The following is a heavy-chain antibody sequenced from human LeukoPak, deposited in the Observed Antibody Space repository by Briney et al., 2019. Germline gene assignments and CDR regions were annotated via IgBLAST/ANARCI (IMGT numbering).Heavy chain of an antibody. D-gene: IGHD2-2*01. Sequence: GASVKVSCKASGYTFTGYYIHWVRQAPGQGLEWMGRINPNSGGTDFAQKLQGRVTMTRDTSISTAYMELNRLTSDDTAIYYCARDPIKYLLQLLSFDIWGQGTLVTVSS. CDR3: ARDPIKYLLQLLSFDI. CDR2: INPNSGGT. J-gene: IGHJ3*02. V-gene: IGHV1-2*06. CDR1: GYTFTGYY.